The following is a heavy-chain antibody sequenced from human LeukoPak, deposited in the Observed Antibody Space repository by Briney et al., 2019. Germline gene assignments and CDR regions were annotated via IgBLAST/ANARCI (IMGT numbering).Heavy chain of an antibody. Sequence: PGRSLRLSCAASGFTFDDYAMHWVRQAPGKGLEWVSVISGSGGSTHYADSVKGRFIVSRDNSKDTVYLEMNSLRGEDTAVYYCARDASSSWHQNWFDPWGQGTLVTVSS. D-gene: IGHD6-13*01. CDR1: GFTFDDYA. J-gene: IGHJ5*02. CDR3: ARDASSSWHQNWFDP. CDR2: ISGSGGST. V-gene: IGHV3-23*01.